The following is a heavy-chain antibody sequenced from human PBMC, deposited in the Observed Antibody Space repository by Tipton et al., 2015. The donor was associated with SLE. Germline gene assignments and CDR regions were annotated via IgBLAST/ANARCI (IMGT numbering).Heavy chain of an antibody. D-gene: IGHD6-13*01. V-gene: IGHV4-38-2*01. CDR3: ARQAIAAAVCDY. J-gene: IGHJ4*02. Sequence: TLSLTCAVSGYSISSGYYWGWFRQPPGKGLEWIGSIFHRGSTYYNPSLKSRVTISVDTSKNQFSLKLSSVTAADTAVYYCARQAIAAAVCDYWGQGSLDTVSS. CDR1: GYSISSGYY. CDR2: IFHRGST.